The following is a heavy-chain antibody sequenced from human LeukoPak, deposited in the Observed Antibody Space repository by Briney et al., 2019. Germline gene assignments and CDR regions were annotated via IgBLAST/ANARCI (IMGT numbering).Heavy chain of an antibody. CDR3: AGDGYRTSWYYY. V-gene: IGHV4-4*07. Sequence: SETLSLTCTVSGGSISSYYWSWIRQPAGKGLEWIGHIYTSGSTKYNPSLKSRVTISLDKSENQFSLKLSSVTAADTAVYYCAGDGYRTSWYYYWGQGTLVTVS. J-gene: IGHJ4*02. CDR2: IYTSGST. D-gene: IGHD6-13*01. CDR1: GGSISSYY.